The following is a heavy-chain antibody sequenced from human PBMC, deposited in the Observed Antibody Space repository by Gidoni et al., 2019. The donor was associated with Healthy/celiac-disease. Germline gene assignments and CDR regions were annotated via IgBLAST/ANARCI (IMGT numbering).Heavy chain of an antibody. Sequence: QVQLVQSGAEVKQPGSSVKVSCKASGGPFSSYTISWVRQAPGQGLEWMGRIIPILGIANYAQKFQGRVTITADKSTSTAYMELSSLRSEDTAVYYCARDLGYSGYDPTFDYWGQGTLVTVSS. CDR3: ARDLGYSGYDPTFDY. D-gene: IGHD5-12*01. V-gene: IGHV1-69*08. CDR2: IIPILGIA. J-gene: IGHJ4*02. CDR1: GGPFSSYT.